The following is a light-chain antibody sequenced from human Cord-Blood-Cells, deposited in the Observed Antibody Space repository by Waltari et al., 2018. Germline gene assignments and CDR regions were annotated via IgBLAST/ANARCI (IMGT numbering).Light chain of an antibody. CDR2: DAS. Sequence: EIVLTQSPANLSLSPGERATLSCRASQSVSSYLAWYQQKPGQAPRLLIYDASNRATGIPARFSGSGSGTDFTLTISSLEPEDFAVYYWQQRSNWPRTFGQGTKVEIK. CDR1: QSVSSY. CDR3: QQRSNWPRT. V-gene: IGKV3-11*01. J-gene: IGKJ1*01.